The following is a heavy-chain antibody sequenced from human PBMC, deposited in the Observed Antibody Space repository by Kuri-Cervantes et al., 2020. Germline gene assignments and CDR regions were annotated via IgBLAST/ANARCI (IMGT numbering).Heavy chain of an antibody. J-gene: IGHJ1*01. V-gene: IGHV2-70*11. CDR3: ARCYRGSLQH. CDR1: GFSLSNARMG. Sequence: SGPTLVKPTESLPLTCTVSGFSLSNARMGVSWIRQPPGKALEWLARIDWDDDKYYSTSLKTRLTISKDTSKNQVVLTMTKMDPADTATYFCARCYRGSLQHWGQGTLVTVSS. D-gene: IGHD1-26*01. CDR2: IDWDDDK.